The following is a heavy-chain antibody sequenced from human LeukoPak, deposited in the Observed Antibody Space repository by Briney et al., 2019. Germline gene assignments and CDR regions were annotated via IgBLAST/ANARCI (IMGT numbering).Heavy chain of an antibody. D-gene: IGHD2-8*01. CDR3: ATRDTRYCTNGVCYPYYYGMDV. Sequence: GASVTVSCKASGGTFSIYAISWVRQAPGQGLEWMGRIIPILGIANYAQKFQGRVTITADKSTSTAYMELSSLRSEDTAVYYCATRDTRYCTNGVCYPYYYGMDVWGQGTTVTVSS. J-gene: IGHJ6*02. V-gene: IGHV1-69*04. CDR1: GGTFSIYA. CDR2: IIPILGIA.